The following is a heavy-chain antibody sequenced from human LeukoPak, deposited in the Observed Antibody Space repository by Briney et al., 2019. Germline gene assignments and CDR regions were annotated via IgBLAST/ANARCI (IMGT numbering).Heavy chain of an antibody. D-gene: IGHD6-13*01. Sequence: GGSLRLSCAASGFTFITYAMHWVRQAPGKGLEYVSAISSDGGRTYYANSVKGRFTISRDNSKNTLYLQMDSLRAEDMAVYYCATLAAAVGGGPFDYWGQGTLVTVSS. V-gene: IGHV3-64*01. CDR1: GFTFITYA. J-gene: IGHJ4*02. CDR3: ATLAAAVGGGPFDY. CDR2: ISSDGGRT.